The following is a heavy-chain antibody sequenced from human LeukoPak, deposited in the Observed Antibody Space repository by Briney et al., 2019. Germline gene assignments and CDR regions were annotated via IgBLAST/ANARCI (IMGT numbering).Heavy chain of an antibody. Sequence: PGGSLRLSCAVSGFTFSAYWMTWVRQAPGKGLEWVANIKPDGNQKYYMDSVKGRFTISRDNAKNSLYLQMNSLRAEDTAVYFCARGWDYKNYYYFMDVWGKGTTVTVSS. CDR1: GFTFSAYW. CDR2: IKPDGNQK. V-gene: IGHV3-7*01. CDR3: ARGWDYKNYYYFMDV. J-gene: IGHJ6*03. D-gene: IGHD1-7*01.